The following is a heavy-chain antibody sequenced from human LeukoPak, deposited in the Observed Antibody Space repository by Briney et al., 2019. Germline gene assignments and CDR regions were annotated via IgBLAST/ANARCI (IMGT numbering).Heavy chain of an antibody. V-gene: IGHV4-61*01. D-gene: IGHD3-10*01. J-gene: IGHJ4*02. Sequence: SETLSLTCTVSGGSVSSGSYHRSWIRQPPGKGLEWIGYIYYSGSTNYNPSLKSRVTISVDTSKNQFSLKLSSVTAADTAVYYCAGAYGDLSRWGQGTLVTVSS. CDR3: AGAYGDLSR. CDR1: GGSVSSGSYH. CDR2: IYYSGST.